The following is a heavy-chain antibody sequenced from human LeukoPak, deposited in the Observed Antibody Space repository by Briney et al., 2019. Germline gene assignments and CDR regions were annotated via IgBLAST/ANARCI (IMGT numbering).Heavy chain of an antibody. D-gene: IGHD1-26*01. J-gene: IGHJ4*02. CDR3: ATTTIRLGY. CDR1: GGSISSYY. Sequence: SETLSLTCIVSGGSISSYYWTWIRQPAGKGLEWIGRIYSSGSTTYNPSLKSRVTMSVDTSKNQFSLKLNSVTAADTAVYYCATTTIRLGYWGQGTLVTVSS. CDR2: IYSSGST. V-gene: IGHV4-4*07.